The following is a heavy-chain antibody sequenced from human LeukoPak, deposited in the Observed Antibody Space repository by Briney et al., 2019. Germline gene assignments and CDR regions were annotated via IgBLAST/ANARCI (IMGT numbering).Heavy chain of an antibody. CDR1: GYSISGGYY. V-gene: IGHV4-38-2*01. Sequence: PSETLSLTCAVSGYSISGGYYWGWIRQPPGKGLEWIGSIYHSGSTYYNPSLKSRVTISVDTSKNQFSLKLSSVTAADTAVYYCARHPVVVPAPDYWGQGTLVTVSS. CDR3: ARHPVVVPAPDY. J-gene: IGHJ4*02. CDR2: IYHSGST. D-gene: IGHD2-2*01.